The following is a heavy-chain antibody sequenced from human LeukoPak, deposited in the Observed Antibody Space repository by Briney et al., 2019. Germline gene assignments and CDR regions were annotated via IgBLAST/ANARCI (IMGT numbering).Heavy chain of an antibody. CDR2: IYPGDSDT. J-gene: IGHJ4*02. Sequence: GESLKISCKGSGYTFTSYWIGWVHQMPGKGLEWMGIIYPGDSDTRYSLSFQGQVTISVDKSTSTAHLQWNSLKASDTAMYYCARHTGGFYHGVGYWGQGTLVTVSS. D-gene: IGHD2-8*02. CDR3: ARHTGGFYHGVGY. V-gene: IGHV5-51*07. CDR1: GYTFTSYW.